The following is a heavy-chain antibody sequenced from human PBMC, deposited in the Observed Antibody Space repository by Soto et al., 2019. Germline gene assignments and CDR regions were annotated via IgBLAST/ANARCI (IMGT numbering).Heavy chain of an antibody. J-gene: IGHJ6*02. Sequence: SETLSLSCADSGGTITSNDYTWTWIRQPPGKGLEWIGYIYHTGTTYYNRSLNSRPTTSLNTTKNHFPLKITSRADDTTAEYFATRERLMLRGAGGMDVWGQGTMVTVSS. D-gene: IGHD3-10*01. V-gene: IGHV4-30-2*01. CDR1: GGTITSNDYT. CDR3: TRERLMLRGAGGMDV. CDR2: IYHTGTT.